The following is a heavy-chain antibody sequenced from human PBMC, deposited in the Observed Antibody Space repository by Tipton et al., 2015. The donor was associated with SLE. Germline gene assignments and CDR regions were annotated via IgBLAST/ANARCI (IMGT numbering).Heavy chain of an antibody. J-gene: IGHJ2*01. V-gene: IGHV4-39*07. CDR3: ARAPPYSNYVFDL. Sequence: TLSLTCTVSGDSISGGNYYWGWMRQPPGKGLEWIGSIYYSGSTYYNPSLKSRVTISVDTSKNQFSLKLSSVTAADTAVYYCARAPPYSNYVFDLWGRGTLVTVSS. CDR1: GDSISGGNYY. CDR2: IYYSGST. D-gene: IGHD4-11*01.